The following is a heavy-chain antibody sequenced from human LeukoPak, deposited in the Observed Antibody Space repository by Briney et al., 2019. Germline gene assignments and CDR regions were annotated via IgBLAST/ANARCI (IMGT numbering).Heavy chain of an antibody. J-gene: IGHJ4*02. CDR1: GFTFSSYA. CDR3: AKGTLGSCAGARCYPFDH. V-gene: IGHV3-23*01. Sequence: PGGSLRLSCGASGFTFSSYAMNWVRQAPGKEMEWVSSITGNTGNTYVAEPVKGRFTISRDNSRSTLYLQMNTLRAEDTAIYYSAKGTLGSCAGARCYPFDHWGQGALVTVSS. CDR2: ITGNTGNT. D-gene: IGHD2-8*02.